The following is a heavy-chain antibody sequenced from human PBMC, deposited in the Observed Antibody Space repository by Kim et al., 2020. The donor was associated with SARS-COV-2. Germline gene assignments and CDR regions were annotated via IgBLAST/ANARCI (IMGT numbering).Heavy chain of an antibody. CDR3: ATAYAIMVRGLALDY. V-gene: IGHV1-24*01. D-gene: IGHD3-10*01. CDR1: GYTLTELC. CDR2: FYPEDGET. Sequence: ASVKVSCKVSGYTLTELCMHWVRQAPGKGLEWMGGFYPEDGETIYAQKFQGRVTMTEDTSTDTAYMELSSLRSEDTAVYYCATAYAIMVRGLALDYWGQGTLVTVSS. J-gene: IGHJ4*02.